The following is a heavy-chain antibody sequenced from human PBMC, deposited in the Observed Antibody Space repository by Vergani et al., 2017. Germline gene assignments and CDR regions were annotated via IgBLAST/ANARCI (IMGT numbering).Heavy chain of an antibody. CDR3: ARARDDSSGYYTNWYFDL. D-gene: IGHD3-22*01. V-gene: IGHV3-21*01. CDR2: ISSSSSYI. CDR1: GFTFSSYS. Sequence: EVQLVESGGGLVKPGGSLRLSCAASGFTFSSYSMNWVRQAPGTGLEWVSSISSSSSYIYYADSVKGRFTISRDNAKNSLYLQMNSLRAEDTAVYYCARARDDSSGYYTNWYFDLWGRGTLVTVSA. J-gene: IGHJ2*01.